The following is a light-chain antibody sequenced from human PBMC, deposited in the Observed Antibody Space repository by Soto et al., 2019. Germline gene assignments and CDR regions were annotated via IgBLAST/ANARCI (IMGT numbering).Light chain of an antibody. CDR1: QSVKTK. CDR2: SVS. V-gene: IGKV3-15*01. CDR3: QKFNSAPFT. J-gene: IGKJ4*01. Sequence: ELVITQSPHSLSVSPRERASLSCRASQSVKTKVAWYQKKPGQAPRLLMYSVSTRATGIPARFSGSGSGTEFTLTISSLQSEDVATYYCQKFNSAPFTFGGGTKVDIK.